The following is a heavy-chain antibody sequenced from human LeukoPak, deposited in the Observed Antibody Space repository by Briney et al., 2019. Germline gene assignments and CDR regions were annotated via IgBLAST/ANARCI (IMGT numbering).Heavy chain of an antibody. CDR3: ARVESGGYYYYMDV. J-gene: IGHJ6*03. Sequence: RPSETLSLTCAVYGGSFSGYYWSWIRQPPGKGLEWIGEINHSGSTNYNPSLKSRVTISVDTSKNQFSLKLSSVTAADTAVYYCARVESGGYYYYMDVWGKGTTVTVSS. D-gene: IGHD1-26*01. CDR1: GGSFSGYY. V-gene: IGHV4-34*01. CDR2: INHSGST.